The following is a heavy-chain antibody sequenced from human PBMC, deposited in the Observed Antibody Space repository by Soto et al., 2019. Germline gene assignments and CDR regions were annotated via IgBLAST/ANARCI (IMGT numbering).Heavy chain of an antibody. J-gene: IGHJ6*02. CDR3: ARDRSSTSWSGMDV. V-gene: IGHV3-33*01. CDR1: GFTFSSYG. D-gene: IGHD2-2*01. Sequence: GGSLRLSCAASGFTFSSYGMHWVRQAPGKGPEWVAVIWYDGSNKYYADSVKGRFTISRDNSKNTLYLQMNSLRAEDTAVYYCARDRSSTSWSGMDVWGQGTTVTVSS. CDR2: IWYDGSNK.